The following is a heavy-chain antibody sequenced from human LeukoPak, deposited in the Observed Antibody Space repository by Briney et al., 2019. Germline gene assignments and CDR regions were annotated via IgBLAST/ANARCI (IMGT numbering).Heavy chain of an antibody. J-gene: IGHJ3*02. CDR2: IYYSGST. V-gene: IGHV4-59*01. CDR1: GGSISSYY. D-gene: IGHD2/OR15-2a*01. Sequence: PSETLSLTCTVSGGSISSYYWSWIRQPPGKGLEWIGYIYYSGSTNYNPSPKSRVTISVDTSKNQFSLKLSSVAAADTAVYYCARGSFSNDAFGIWGQGTMVTVSS. CDR3: ARGSFSNDAFGI.